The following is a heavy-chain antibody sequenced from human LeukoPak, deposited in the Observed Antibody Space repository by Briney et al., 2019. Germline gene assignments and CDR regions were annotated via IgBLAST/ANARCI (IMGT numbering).Heavy chain of an antibody. CDR1: GYSFTSYW. CDR2: IDPSDSYT. D-gene: IGHD6-13*01. Sequence: GESLKISCKGSGYSFTSYWISWVRQMPGKGLEWMGRIDPSDSYTNYSPSFQGHVTISADKSISTAYLQWSSLKASDTAMYYCERRTGYSSSWYPYYFDYWGQGTLVTVSS. V-gene: IGHV5-10-1*01. J-gene: IGHJ4*02. CDR3: ERRTGYSSSWYPYYFDY.